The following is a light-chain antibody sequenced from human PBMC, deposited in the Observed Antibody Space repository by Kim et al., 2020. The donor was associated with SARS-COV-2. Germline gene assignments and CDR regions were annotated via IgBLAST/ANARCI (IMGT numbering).Light chain of an antibody. CDR1: QSISSY. CDR2: GAS. CDR3: QQSYSTPRT. V-gene: IGKV1-39*01. Sequence: DIQMTQSPSSLSASVGDRVTITCRASQSISSYLSWYQEKPRKAPKLLIYGASSLQSGVPSRFSGSGSGTDFTLTISSLQPEDFATYYCQQSYSTPRTFGQGTKVDIK. J-gene: IGKJ1*01.